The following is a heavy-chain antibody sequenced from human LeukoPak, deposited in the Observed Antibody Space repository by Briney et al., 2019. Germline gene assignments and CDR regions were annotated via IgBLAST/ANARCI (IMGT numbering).Heavy chain of an antibody. V-gene: IGHV3-74*01. CDR1: GFTFSSYW. CDR3: ARYSEVYYYVDV. J-gene: IGHJ6*03. CDR2: INSDGSST. D-gene: IGHD2-21*01. Sequence: GGSLRLSCAASGFTFSSYWMHWVRQAPGKGLVWVSRINSDGSSTSYADSVKGRFIISRDDAKKSMYLQMNSLRVEDTAVYFCARYSEVYYYVDVWGTGTTVTVSS.